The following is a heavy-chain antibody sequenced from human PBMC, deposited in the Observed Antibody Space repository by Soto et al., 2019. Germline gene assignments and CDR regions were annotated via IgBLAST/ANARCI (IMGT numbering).Heavy chain of an antibody. V-gene: IGHV1-2*04. J-gene: IGHJ4*02. D-gene: IGHD3-9*01. CDR1: GYTFTGYY. CDR2: INPNSGGT. CDR3: ARVQYFDWLLFHFDY. Sequence: ASVKVSCKASGYTFTGYYMHWVRQAPGQGLEWMGWINPNSGGTNYAQKFQGWVTMTRDTSKNQFSLKLSSVTAADTAVYYCARVQYFDWLLFHFDYWGQGTLVTVSS.